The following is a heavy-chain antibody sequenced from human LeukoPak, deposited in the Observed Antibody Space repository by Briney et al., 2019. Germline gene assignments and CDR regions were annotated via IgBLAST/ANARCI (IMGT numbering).Heavy chain of an antibody. CDR3: ARDFRKFVRVVAY. V-gene: IGHV3-23*01. D-gene: IGHD3-22*01. J-gene: IGHJ4*02. CDR1: GFTFSSYA. Sequence: PGGSLRLSCAASGFTFSSYAMSWVRQAPGKGLEWVSAISGSGGSTYYADSVKGRFTISRDNSKNTLYLQMNSLRAEDTALYYCARDFRKFVRVVAYWGQGTLVTVSS. CDR2: ISGSGGST.